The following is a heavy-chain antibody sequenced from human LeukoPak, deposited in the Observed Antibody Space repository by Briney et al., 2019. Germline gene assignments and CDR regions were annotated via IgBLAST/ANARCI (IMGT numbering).Heavy chain of an antibody. Sequence: PGGSLRLSCAASGFTFSSYGMHWVRQAPGKGLEWVAVIWYDGSNKYYADSVKGRFTISRDNSKNTLYLQMNSLRAEDTAVYYCASAPGPQQLVTSLGAFDIWGQGTMVTVSS. J-gene: IGHJ3*02. CDR2: IWYDGSNK. CDR3: ASAPGPQQLVTSLGAFDI. V-gene: IGHV3-33*01. D-gene: IGHD6-13*01. CDR1: GFTFSSYG.